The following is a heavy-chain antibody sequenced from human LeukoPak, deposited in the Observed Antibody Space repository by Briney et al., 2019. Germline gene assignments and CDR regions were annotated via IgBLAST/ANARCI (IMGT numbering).Heavy chain of an antibody. Sequence: PSETLSLTCTVSGGSISSYYWSWIRQPPGKGLEWIGYIYYSGSTNYNPSLKSRVTISVDTSKNQFSLKLSSVTAADTAVYYCARVEKWELLYWFDPWGQGTLVTVSS. D-gene: IGHD1-26*01. CDR2: IYYSGST. J-gene: IGHJ5*02. V-gene: IGHV4-59*01. CDR3: ARVEKWELLYWFDP. CDR1: GGSISSYY.